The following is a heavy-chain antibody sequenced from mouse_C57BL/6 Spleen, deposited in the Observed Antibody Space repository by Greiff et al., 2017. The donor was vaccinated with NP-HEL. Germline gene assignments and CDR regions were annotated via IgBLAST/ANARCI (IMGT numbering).Heavy chain of an antibody. CDR2: IDPSDSYT. J-gene: IGHJ3*01. Sequence: QVQLQQPGAELVRPGTSVKLSCKASGYTFTSYWMHWVKQRPGQGLEWIGVIDPSDSYTNYNQKFKGKATLTVDTSSSTAYMQLSSLTSEDSAVYYCARESTPCAYWGQGTLVTVSA. CDR1: GYTFTSYW. D-gene: IGHD5-1*01. V-gene: IGHV1-59*01. CDR3: ARESTPCAY.